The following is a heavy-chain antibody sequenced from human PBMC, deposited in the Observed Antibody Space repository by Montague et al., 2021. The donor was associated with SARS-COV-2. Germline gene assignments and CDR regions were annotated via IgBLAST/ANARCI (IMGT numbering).Heavy chain of an antibody. J-gene: IGHJ4*02. V-gene: IGHV4-34*01. D-gene: IGHD3-22*01. Sequence: SETLSLTCAVYGGSFSGYYWSWIRQPPGKGLEWIGEINHSGSTNXNPSLKSRVTISVDTSKNQFSLKLSSVTAADTAVYYCARRPHYYDSSGYYYPGPQRYYFDYGGQGTLVTVSS. CDR3: ARRPHYYDSSGYYYPGPQRYYFDY. CDR1: GGSFSGYY. CDR2: INHSGST.